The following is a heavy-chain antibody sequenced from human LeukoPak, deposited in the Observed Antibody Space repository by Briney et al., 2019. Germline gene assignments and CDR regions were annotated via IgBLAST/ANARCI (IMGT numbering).Heavy chain of an antibody. CDR1: GFTFSSYW. CDR3: ASFWGSRESDWLRDGVDV. V-gene: IGHV3-7*01. Sequence: PGGSPRLSCAASGFTFSSYWMSWVRQAPGKGLEWVANIKQDGSEKYYVDSVKGRFTISRDNAKNSLYLQMNSLSAEDTAVYYCASFWGSRESDWLRDGVDVWGQGTTVTVSS. J-gene: IGHJ6*02. CDR2: IKQDGSEK. D-gene: IGHD2-21*02.